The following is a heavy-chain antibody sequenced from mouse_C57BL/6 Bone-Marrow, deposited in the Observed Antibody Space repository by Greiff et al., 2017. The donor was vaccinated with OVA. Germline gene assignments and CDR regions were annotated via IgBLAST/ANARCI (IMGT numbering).Heavy chain of an antibody. CDR1: GFSLTSYA. CDR2: IWTGGGT. J-gene: IGHJ1*03. V-gene: IGHV2-9-1*01. D-gene: IGHD2-1*01. CDR3: ATIYYGNLDWYFDV. Sequence: VKLMESGPGLVAPSQSLSITCTVSGFSLTSYAISWVRQPPGKGLEWLGVIWTGGGTNYNSALKSRLSISKDNSKSQVFLKMNSLQTDDTARYYCATIYYGNLDWYFDVWGTGTTVTVSS.